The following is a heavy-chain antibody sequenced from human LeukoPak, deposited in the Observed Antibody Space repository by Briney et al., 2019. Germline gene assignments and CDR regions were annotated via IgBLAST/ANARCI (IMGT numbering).Heavy chain of an antibody. J-gene: IGHJ3*02. CDR2: IYYSGST. CDR1: GGSISSYY. D-gene: IGHD3-3*01. Sequence: SETLSLTCTVSGGSISSYYWSWIRQPPGKGLEWFGYIYYSGSTYYNPSLKSRVTISVDTCKNQFSLKLSSVTAADTAVYYCARAYYDFWSGYLFAFDIWGQGTMVTVSS. CDR3: ARAYYDFWSGYLFAFDI. V-gene: IGHV4-59*12.